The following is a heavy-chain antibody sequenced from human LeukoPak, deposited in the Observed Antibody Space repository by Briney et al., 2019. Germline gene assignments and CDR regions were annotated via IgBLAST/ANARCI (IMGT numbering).Heavy chain of an antibody. CDR2: ISSSGSTI. CDR1: GFTFSSYE. V-gene: IGHV3-48*03. Sequence: PGGSLRLSCAASGFTFSSYEMNWVRQAPGKGLEWVSYISSSGSTIYYADSVKGRFTISRDNAKNSLYLQMNSLRAEDTAVYYCARGSTIFYYFYVDVWGKGTTVTVSS. J-gene: IGHJ6*03. CDR3: ARGSTIFYYFYVDV. D-gene: IGHD5/OR15-5a*01.